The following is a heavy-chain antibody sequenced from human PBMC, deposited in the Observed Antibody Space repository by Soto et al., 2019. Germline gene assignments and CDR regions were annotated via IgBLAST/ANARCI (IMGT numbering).Heavy chain of an antibody. J-gene: IGHJ4*02. CDR1: GFTFSSCG. D-gene: IGHD3-22*01. Sequence: QVQLVESGGGVVQPGRSLRLSCAASGFTFSSCGMHWVRQAPGKGLEWVAVISNDGSNKYYADSVKGRFTISRDNSKNTLYLQMNSLRAEDTAVYYCAKEWVYDSSGWSLDYWGQGTLFTVSS. CDR2: ISNDGSNK. CDR3: AKEWVYDSSGWSLDY. V-gene: IGHV3-30*18.